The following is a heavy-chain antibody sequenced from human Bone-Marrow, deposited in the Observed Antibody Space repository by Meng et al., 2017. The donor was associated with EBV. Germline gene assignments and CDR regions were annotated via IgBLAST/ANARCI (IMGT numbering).Heavy chain of an antibody. CDR3: ARPFPSWQSPRLDPFGA. CDR1: GHSISRFFY. V-gene: IGHV4-39*01. Sequence: LPRPAAVPGPVKLPEPLSLTCTVSGHSISRFFYWGWIHQPPASVLEWVGRVYYTGSTYYSPPLKRRVTVSVDTSKNQFSLRLTPVTASDTPVYYCARPFPSWQSPRLDPFGAWGQGTLVTVSS. D-gene: IGHD6-19*01. J-gene: IGHJ5*02. CDR2: VYYTGST.